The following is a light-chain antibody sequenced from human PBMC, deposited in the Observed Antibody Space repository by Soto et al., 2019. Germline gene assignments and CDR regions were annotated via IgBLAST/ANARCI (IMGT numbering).Light chain of an antibody. Sequence: EIVMTQSPATLSVSPGERATLSCRASQTVSSNLAWYQQKPGQAPRLLIYGVSTRATGIPARFSGSGSGTEFTLTISSLQSEDFAVYYCQQYNGGPPLTFGGGTKVEIK. CDR1: QTVSSN. CDR3: QQYNGGPPLT. J-gene: IGKJ4*01. CDR2: GVS. V-gene: IGKV3-15*01.